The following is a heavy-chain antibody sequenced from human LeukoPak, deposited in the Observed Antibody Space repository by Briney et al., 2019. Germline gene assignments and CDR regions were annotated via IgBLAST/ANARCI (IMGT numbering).Heavy chain of an antibody. CDR1: GFTVSSNY. CDR3: ARDYYYYYGMDV. Sequence: HTGRSLRLSCAASGFTVSSNYMSWVRQAPGKGLEWVSVIYSGGSTYYADSVKGRFTISRDNSKNTLYLQMNSLRAEDTAVYYCARDYYYYYGMDVWGRGTTVTVSS. CDR2: IYSGGST. J-gene: IGHJ6*02. V-gene: IGHV3-66*01.